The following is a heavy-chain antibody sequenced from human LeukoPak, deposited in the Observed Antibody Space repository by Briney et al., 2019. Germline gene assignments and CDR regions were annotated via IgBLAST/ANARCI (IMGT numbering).Heavy chain of an antibody. D-gene: IGHD3-16*02. CDR1: GFDFGAYE. J-gene: IGHJ4*02. V-gene: IGHV3-48*03. CDR2: FAGSDTTK. CDR3: TTLVYHLDS. Sequence: GGSLRLSCAASGFDFGAYEVNWVRQAPGKGLEWVAYFAGSDTTKYYADSVRGRFTISRDNAKKSLYLQMNSLRAEDTALYYCTTLVYHLDSLGQGTLVTVSS.